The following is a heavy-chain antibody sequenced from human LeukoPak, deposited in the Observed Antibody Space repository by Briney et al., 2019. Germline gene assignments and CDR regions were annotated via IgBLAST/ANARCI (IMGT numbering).Heavy chain of an antibody. CDR1: GFTFSSYG. Sequence: GGSLRLSCAASGFTFSSYGMHWVRQAPGKGLEWVAFIRYDGSNKYYADSVKGRFTISRDNSKNTLYLQMNSLRAEDTAVYYCAKVPRSHTTASYYYYYYMDVWGKGTTVTISS. D-gene: IGHD5-18*01. CDR2: IRYDGSNK. V-gene: IGHV3-30*02. J-gene: IGHJ6*03. CDR3: AKVPRSHTTASYYYYYYMDV.